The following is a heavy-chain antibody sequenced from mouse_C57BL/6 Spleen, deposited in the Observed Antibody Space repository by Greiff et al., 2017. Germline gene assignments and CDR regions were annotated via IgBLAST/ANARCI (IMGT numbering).Heavy chain of an antibody. CDR3: ASHYVYDGCDY. D-gene: IGHD2-2*01. Sequence: VQLQQPGAELVKPGASVKLSCKASGYTFTSYWMHWVKQRPGRGLEWIGRIDPNSGSTKYNEKFKSKATLTVDKPSSTAYMQLSILTSEDSAVDFCASHYVYDGCDYWGQGTLVTGSA. CDR2: IDPNSGST. J-gene: IGHJ4*01. CDR1: GYTFTSYW. V-gene: IGHV1-72*01.